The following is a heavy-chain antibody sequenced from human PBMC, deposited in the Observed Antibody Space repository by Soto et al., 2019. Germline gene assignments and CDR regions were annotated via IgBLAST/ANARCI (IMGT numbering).Heavy chain of an antibody. CDR3: ARPPFARYDFWSGYYTPDYWYFDL. V-gene: IGHV4-59*12. Sequence: KTSETLSLTCTVSGASSISYYWSWIRQPPGKGQEWIGYMNDFGRTIYNPSLKSRVTISVDTSKNQFSLKLSSVTAADTAVYYCARPPFARYDFWSGYYTPDYWYFDLWGRGTLVTVSS. CDR1: GASSISYY. D-gene: IGHD3-3*01. J-gene: IGHJ2*01. CDR2: MNDFGRT.